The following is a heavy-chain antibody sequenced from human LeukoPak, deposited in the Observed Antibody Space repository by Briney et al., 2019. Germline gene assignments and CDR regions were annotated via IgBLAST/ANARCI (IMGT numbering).Heavy chain of an antibody. CDR3: AAGCSSTSCYWYYYTDV. J-gene: IGHJ6*03. V-gene: IGHV4-34*01. D-gene: IGHD2-2*01. Sequence: SETLSLTCAVYGGSFSGYYWSWIRQPPGKGLEWIGEINQSGSTNYNSSLKSRVTISVDTSKKQFSLKLSPVTAADTAVYYCAAGCSSTSCYWYYYTDVWGKGTTVSVSS. CDR1: GGSFSGYY. CDR2: INQSGST.